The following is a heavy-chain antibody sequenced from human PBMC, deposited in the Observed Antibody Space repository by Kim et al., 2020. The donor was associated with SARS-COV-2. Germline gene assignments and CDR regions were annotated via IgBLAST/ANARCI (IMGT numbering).Heavy chain of an antibody. CDR3: TKARTRGGGGDKLDY. V-gene: IGHV3-9*01. J-gene: IGHJ4*02. D-gene: IGHD2-15*01. Sequence: AGSVKGRFTISRDNAKNSLYLQMNSLGAEDTALYFCTKARTRGGGGDKLDYWGQGTLVTVSS.